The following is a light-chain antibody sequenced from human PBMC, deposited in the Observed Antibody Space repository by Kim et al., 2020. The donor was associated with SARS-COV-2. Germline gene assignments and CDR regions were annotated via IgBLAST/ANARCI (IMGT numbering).Light chain of an antibody. V-gene: IGLV1-51*01. CDR3: GTWDSSLSPVV. Sequence: GQNVTISCSGSSSNIGNNYVSWYQQLPGTAPILLIYDNNKRPSGIPDRFSGSKSGTSATLGITGLQTWDEADYYCGTWDSSLSPVVFGGGTRLTVL. J-gene: IGLJ2*01. CDR2: DNN. CDR1: SSNIGNNY.